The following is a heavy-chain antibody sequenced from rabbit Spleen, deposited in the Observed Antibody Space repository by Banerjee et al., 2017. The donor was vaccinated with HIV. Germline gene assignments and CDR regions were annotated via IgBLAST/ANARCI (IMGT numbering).Heavy chain of an antibody. CDR1: GFSFSSSYY. Sequence: QSLEESGGDLVKPEGSLTLTCTASGFSFSSSYYMCWVRQAPGKGLECIACIYADSSGSTYYASWAKGRFTFSKTSSTTVTLEMTSLTAADMATYFCARGSAAMTMVITGYYLGLWGQGTLVTVS. CDR3: ARGSAAMTMVITGYYLGL. CDR2: IYADSSGST. V-gene: IGHV1S40*01. J-gene: IGHJ3*01. D-gene: IGHD2-1*01.